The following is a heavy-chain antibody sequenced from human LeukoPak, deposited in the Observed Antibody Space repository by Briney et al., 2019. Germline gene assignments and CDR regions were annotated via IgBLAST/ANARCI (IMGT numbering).Heavy chain of an antibody. J-gene: IGHJ3*02. CDR2: IWYDGSNK. D-gene: IGHD2-2*01. CDR1: GFTFSSYG. Sequence: GGSLRLSCAASGFTFSSYGMHWVRQAPGKGLEWVAVIWYDGSNKYYADSAKGRFTISRDNSKNTLYLQMNSLRAEGTAVYYCAREGYCSSTSCYASDAFDIWGQGTMVTVSS. CDR3: AREGYCSSTSCYASDAFDI. V-gene: IGHV3-33*01.